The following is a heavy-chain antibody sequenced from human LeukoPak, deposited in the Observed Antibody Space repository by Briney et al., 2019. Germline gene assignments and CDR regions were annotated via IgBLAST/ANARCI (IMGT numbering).Heavy chain of an antibody. CDR2: ISYDGSNK. J-gene: IGHJ4*02. CDR3: ARLYSSGWAFDY. D-gene: IGHD6-19*01. V-gene: IGHV3-30*04. Sequence: GGSLRLSCAAPGFTFSSYAMHWVRQAPGKGLEWVAVISYDGSNKYYADSVKGRFTISRDNSKNTLYLQMNSLRAEDTAVYYCARLYSSGWAFDYWGQGTLVTVSS. CDR1: GFTFSSYA.